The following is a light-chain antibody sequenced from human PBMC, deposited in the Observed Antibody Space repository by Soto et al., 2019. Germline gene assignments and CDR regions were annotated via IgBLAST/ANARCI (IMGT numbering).Light chain of an antibody. CDR3: QQRSNWPL. CDR2: DTS. V-gene: IGKV3-11*01. J-gene: IGKJ5*01. CDR1: QTVSSY. Sequence: EIVLTQSPATLSLSPGERATLSCRASQTVSSYVAWYQQRPGQAPRLLIYDTSSRATGIPARFSGSGSGAYFTLTISSLEPEDFAVYYCQQRSNWPLFGQGTRLEIK.